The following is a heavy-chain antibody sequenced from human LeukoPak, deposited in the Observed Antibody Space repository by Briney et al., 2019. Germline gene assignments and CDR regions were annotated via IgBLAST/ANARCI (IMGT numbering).Heavy chain of an antibody. J-gene: IGHJ6*03. V-gene: IGHV1-3*01. CDR3: ARGRGTSGSNRDFYYYYYMDV. D-gene: IGHD2-15*01. Sequence: GASVKVSCKASGYIFTDYAIHWLRQAPGQRPEWMGWMNGGNGNTKYSQKFQGRITLIRDTSAATAYMELSSLRHDDLAVYYCARGRGTSGSNRDFYYYYYMDVWGKGTTVTVSS. CDR2: MNGGNGNT. CDR1: GYIFTDYA.